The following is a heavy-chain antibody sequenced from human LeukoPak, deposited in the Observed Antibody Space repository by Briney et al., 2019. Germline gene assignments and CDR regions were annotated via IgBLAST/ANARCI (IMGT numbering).Heavy chain of an antibody. V-gene: IGHV3-66*01. CDR2: VYSGGNT. J-gene: IGHJ4*02. CDR1: GFTVSSNY. D-gene: IGHD3-9*01. CDR3: AKEAYYDILTGYYIYWGAFGSYGY. Sequence: PGGSLRLSCAASGFTVSSNYMSWVRQAPGKGMEWVSVVYSGGNTYYGDSVKGRFTISRDNPKNTLYLQMNSLRAEDTAVYYCAKEAYYDILTGYYIYWGAFGSYGYWGQGTLVTVSS.